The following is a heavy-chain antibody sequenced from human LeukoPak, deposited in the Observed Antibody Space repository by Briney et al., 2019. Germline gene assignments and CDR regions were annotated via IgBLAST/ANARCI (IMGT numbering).Heavy chain of an antibody. Sequence: SETLCLTCTVSGGSISSYYWSWIRQPPGKGLEWVGYIYYNGSTYYTPSLKSRYTISVDTSKNQFSLKLSSVTAADTAVYYCTRAPVDCDGDCYGPFDYWGQGTLVTVSS. J-gene: IGHJ4*02. D-gene: IGHD2-21*02. CDR1: GGSISSYY. V-gene: IGHV4-59*01. CDR3: TRAPVDCDGDCYGPFDY. CDR2: IYYNGST.